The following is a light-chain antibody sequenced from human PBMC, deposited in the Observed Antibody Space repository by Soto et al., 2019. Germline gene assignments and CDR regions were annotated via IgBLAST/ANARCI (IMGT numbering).Light chain of an antibody. CDR1: QDISNF. Sequence: DIQMTQSPSSLSASVGDRVTITCQASQDISNFLNWYQQKPVKAPKLLIYAASNLQTVVPSRFSGTGSGTDFTVTISSLQPEDSATYYCHQYDNVPQSFGHGTKLDIK. J-gene: IGKJ2*01. V-gene: IGKV1-33*01. CDR3: HQYDNVPQS. CDR2: AAS.